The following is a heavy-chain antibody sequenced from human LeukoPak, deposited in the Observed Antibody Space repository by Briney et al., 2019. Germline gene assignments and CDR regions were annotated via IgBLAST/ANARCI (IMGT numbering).Heavy chain of an antibody. Sequence: GGSLRLSCAASGFTVSSNYMSWVRQAPGKGLEWVSVIYSGGSTYYADSVKGRFTISRDNSKNTLYLQMNSLRAEDTAVYYCARGSTYYDSSGQVPFDYWGQGTLVTVSS. J-gene: IGHJ4*02. CDR2: IYSGGST. D-gene: IGHD3-22*01. CDR1: GFTVSSNY. CDR3: ARGSTYYDSSGQVPFDY. V-gene: IGHV3-53*01.